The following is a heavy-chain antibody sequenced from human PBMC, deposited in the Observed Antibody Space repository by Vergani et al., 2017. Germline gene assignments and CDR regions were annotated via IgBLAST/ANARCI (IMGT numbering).Heavy chain of an antibody. V-gene: IGHV1-8*01. D-gene: IGHD6-19*01. CDR3: ARIGLRDGSGWGYHYYYYYGMDV. CDR1: GYTFSDYD. Sequence: QVQLVQSGAAVRKPGASVKLSCKASGYTFSDYDINWVRQASGHGLEWMGWMNPNSGNAGYAQTFQGRVTITKNTSISTAYMELSSLTFDDTAVYYCARIGLRDGSGWGYHYYYYYGMDVWGQGP. J-gene: IGHJ6*02. CDR2: MNPNSGNA.